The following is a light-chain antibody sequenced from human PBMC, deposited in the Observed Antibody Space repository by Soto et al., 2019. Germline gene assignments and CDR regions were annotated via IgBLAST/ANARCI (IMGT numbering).Light chain of an antibody. J-gene: IGKJ1*01. CDR3: QQTYSTLWT. V-gene: IGKV1-39*01. CDR1: QSISSY. Sequence: IQMTQSPSSLSASVGDRVTITCRASQSISSYLNWYQQKPGKAPKLLIYAGYSLRSGVPSRFSGSGSRTDFTVTISSLQPEDFATYYYQQTYSTLWTFGRGTKVEIK. CDR2: AGY.